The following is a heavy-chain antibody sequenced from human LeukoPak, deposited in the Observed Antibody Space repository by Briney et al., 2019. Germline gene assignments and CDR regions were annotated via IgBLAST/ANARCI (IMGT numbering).Heavy chain of an antibody. V-gene: IGHV4-34*01. D-gene: IGHD4-11*01. Sequence: SETLSLTCAVYGGSFSGYYWSCIRQPPGKGLEWIGEINHSGSTNYNPSLKSRVTISVDTSKNQFSLKLSSVTAADTAVYYCARDATVTTNWFDPWGQGTLVTVSS. CDR2: INHSGST. CDR3: ARDATVTTNWFDP. J-gene: IGHJ5*02. CDR1: GGSFSGYY.